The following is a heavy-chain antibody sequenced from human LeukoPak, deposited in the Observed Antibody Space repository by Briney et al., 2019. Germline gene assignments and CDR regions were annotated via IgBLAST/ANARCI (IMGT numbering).Heavy chain of an antibody. J-gene: IGHJ3*02. CDR1: GYTFSGYY. Sequence: ASVKVSCKASGYTFSGYYMHWVRQAPGQGLEWMGIINPSGGSTSYAQKFQGRVTMTRDTSTSTVYMELSSLRSEDTAVYYCARCHSSGYYDDAFDIWGQGTMVTVSS. CDR2: INPSGGST. CDR3: ARCHSSGYYDDAFDI. D-gene: IGHD3-22*01. V-gene: IGHV1-46*01.